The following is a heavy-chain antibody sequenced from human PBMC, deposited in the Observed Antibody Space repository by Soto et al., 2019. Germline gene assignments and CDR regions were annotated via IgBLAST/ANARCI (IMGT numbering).Heavy chain of an antibody. V-gene: IGHV3-33*01. CDR3: ARTVATNPYYFDY. CDR1: GFTFSSYG. J-gene: IGHJ4*02. CDR2: IWYDGSNK. Sequence: QVQLVESGGGVVQPGRSLRLSCAASGFTFSSYGMHWVRQAPGEGLEWVAVIWYDGSNKYYADSVKGRFTISRDNSKNTLYLQMNSLRAEDTAVYYCARTVATNPYYFDYWGQGTLVTVSS. D-gene: IGHD4-17*01.